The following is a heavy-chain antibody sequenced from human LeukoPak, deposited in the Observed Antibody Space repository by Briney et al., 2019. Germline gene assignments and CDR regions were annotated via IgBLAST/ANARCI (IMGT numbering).Heavy chain of an antibody. CDR3: AKTIGYCSGGSCYSEDYFDY. D-gene: IGHD2-15*01. V-gene: IGHV3-23*01. J-gene: IGHJ4*02. Sequence: PGGSLRLSCAASGFTFSSYAMSWVRQAPGKGLEWVSAISGSGGSTYYADSVKGRFTISRDNSKNTQYLQMNSLRAEDTAVYYCAKTIGYCSGGSCYSEDYFDYWGQGTLVTVSS. CDR2: ISGSGGST. CDR1: GFTFSSYA.